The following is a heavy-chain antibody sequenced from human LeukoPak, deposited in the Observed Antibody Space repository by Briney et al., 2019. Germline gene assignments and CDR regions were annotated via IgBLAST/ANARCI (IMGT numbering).Heavy chain of an antibody. CDR2: IYSSGSA. V-gene: IGHV4-59*01. CDR1: GGSISNYY. D-gene: IGHD3-10*01. CDR3: ARHYGSGTYPLDY. J-gene: IGHJ4*02. Sequence: SETLSLTCTVSGGSISNYYWSWIRQPPGKGLEFIGYIYSSGSANYNPSLKSRVTMSVDTSKNQFSLNLRSVTAADTAVYYCARHYGSGTYPLDYWGQGALVTVS.